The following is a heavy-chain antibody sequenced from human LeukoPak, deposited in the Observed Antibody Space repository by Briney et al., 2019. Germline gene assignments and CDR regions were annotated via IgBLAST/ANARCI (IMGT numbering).Heavy chain of an antibody. D-gene: IGHD1-7*01. CDR2: IIPIFGTA. V-gene: IGHV1-69*05. CDR3: ARGLGITGTTFDY. J-gene: IGHJ4*02. Sequence: ASVKVSCKASGGTFSSYAISWVRQAPGQGLEWMGGIIPIFGTANYAQKFQGRVTITTDESTSTAYMELSSLRSEDTAVYYCARGLGITGTTFDYWGRGTLVSVSS. CDR1: GGTFSSYA.